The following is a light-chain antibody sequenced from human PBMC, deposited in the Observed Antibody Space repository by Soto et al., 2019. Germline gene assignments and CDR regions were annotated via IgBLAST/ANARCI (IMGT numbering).Light chain of an antibody. J-gene: IGLJ1*01. Sequence: QSALAQPASVSGSPGQSFTISCTGTSDDVGAYNSVSWYQQLPHKAPQVILYKGTQRPSGVSSRFSGSTSGNAASLTISGLQADDEADYFCCSSAPESTYVFGTGTKVTV. CDR1: SDDVGAYNS. CDR2: KGT. CDR3: CSSAPESTYV. V-gene: IGLV2-23*01.